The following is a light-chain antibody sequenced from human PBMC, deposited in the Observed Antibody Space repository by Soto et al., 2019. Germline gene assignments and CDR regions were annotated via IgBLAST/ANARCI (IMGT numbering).Light chain of an antibody. J-gene: IGKJ1*01. CDR3: QKYGNFWT. CDR1: QSVSEF. Sequence: EVVLTQSPATLSLSPGERATLCCRASQSVSEFLAWYQQKPGQAPRLLIYGASSRATGIPDRFSGSGSGTDFSLTIRRLEPDDFAVYYCQKYGNFWTFGQGTKVDI. CDR2: GAS. V-gene: IGKV3-20*01.